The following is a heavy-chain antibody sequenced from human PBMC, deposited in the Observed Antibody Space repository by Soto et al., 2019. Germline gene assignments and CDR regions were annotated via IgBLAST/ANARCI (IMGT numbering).Heavy chain of an antibody. D-gene: IGHD3-10*01. J-gene: IGHJ5*02. CDR1: GFTFSSYG. CDR2: IWYDGSNK. Sequence: QVQLVESGGGVVQPGRSLRLSCAASGFTFSSYGMHWVRQAPGKGLEWVAVIWYDGSNKYYADSVKGRFTISRDNSKNTLYLQMNSLRAEDTAVNYCARDLYYGSGVHNWFDPWGQGTLVTVSS. V-gene: IGHV3-33*01. CDR3: ARDLYYGSGVHNWFDP.